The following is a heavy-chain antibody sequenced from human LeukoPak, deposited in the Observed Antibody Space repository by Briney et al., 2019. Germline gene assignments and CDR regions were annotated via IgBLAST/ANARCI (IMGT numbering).Heavy chain of an antibody. D-gene: IGHD2-2*02. CDR2: IYHGGST. CDR1: GYSISSGLY. Sequence: KPSETVSLTCAVSGYSISSGLYWGWIRQPPGKGLEWFGSIYHGGSTYYNPSLKSRVTMSVDASKIQFDLKLSARTGADTAVYYCERHDVRCSTTSCYTDDAFDIWGQGTMVTVSS. V-gene: IGHV4-38-2*01. CDR3: ERHDVRCSTTSCYTDDAFDI. J-gene: IGHJ3*02.